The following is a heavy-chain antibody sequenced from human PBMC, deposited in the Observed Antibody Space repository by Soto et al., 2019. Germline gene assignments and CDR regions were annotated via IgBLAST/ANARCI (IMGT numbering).Heavy chain of an antibody. CDR3: ARTGQQLATYYYYYMDV. V-gene: IGHV4-59*08. CDR1: GGSISSYY. J-gene: IGHJ6*03. D-gene: IGHD6-13*01. Sequence: SETLSLTCTVSGGSISSYYWSWIRQPPGKGLEWIGYIYYSGSTNYNPSLKSRVTISVDTSKNQFSLKLSSVTAADTAVYYCARTGQQLATYYYYYMDVWGKGTTVTVSS. CDR2: IYYSGST.